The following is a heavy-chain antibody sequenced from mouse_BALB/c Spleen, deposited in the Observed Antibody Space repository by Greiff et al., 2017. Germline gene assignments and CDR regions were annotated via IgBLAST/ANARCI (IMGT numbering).Heavy chain of an antibody. V-gene: IGHV5-12-1*01. J-gene: IGHJ3*01. CDR2: ISSGGGST. CDR3: ARQEGGFAY. Sequence: EVKLVESGGGLVKPGGSLKLSCAASGFAFSSYDMSWVRQTPEKRLEWVAYISSGGGSTYYPDTVKGRFTISRDNAKNTLYLQMSSLKSEDTAMYYCARQEGGFAYWGQGTLVTVSA. CDR1: GFAFSSYD.